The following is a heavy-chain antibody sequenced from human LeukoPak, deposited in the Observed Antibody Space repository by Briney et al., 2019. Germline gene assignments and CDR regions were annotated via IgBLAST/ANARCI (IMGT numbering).Heavy chain of an antibody. CDR2: MNSDGNSI. J-gene: IGHJ4*02. CDR3: AKGRMMATIMISFDF. V-gene: IGHV3-74*01. CDR1: GFTFSTSW. Sequence: LPGGSLRLSCVASGFTFSTSWMAWVRQAPGKGLVWVSLMNSDGNSIGHADSVKGRFTISRDNSNNTLSLQMNSLKPEDTAVYYCAKGRMMATIMISFDFWGRGTLVTVSS. D-gene: IGHD5-24*01.